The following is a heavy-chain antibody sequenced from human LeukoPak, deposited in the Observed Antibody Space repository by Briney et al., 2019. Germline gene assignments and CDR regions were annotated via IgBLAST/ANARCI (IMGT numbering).Heavy chain of an antibody. J-gene: IGHJ3*02. V-gene: IGHV3-21*01. CDR3: ARDPGYCSSTSCLGDAFDI. Sequence: KPGRSLRLSCAASGFTFSTNSMNWVRQAAGKWLEWVSSISSSRSYIYYADSVKGRLTISRDNAKNSLYLQMNSLRAEDTAVYYCARDPGYCSSTSCLGDAFDIWGQGTMVTVSS. CDR1: GFTFSTNS. D-gene: IGHD2-2*01. CDR2: ISSSRSYI.